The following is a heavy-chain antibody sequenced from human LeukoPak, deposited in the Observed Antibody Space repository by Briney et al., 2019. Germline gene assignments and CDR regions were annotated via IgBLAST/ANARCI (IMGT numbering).Heavy chain of an antibody. V-gene: IGHV3-9*03. CDR1: GFTFGDYA. Sequence: GRSLTLSCAASGFTFGDYAMYWGWHGPGAGLGRVSGIRRNSGRIGYADSVKGRFTISRDNAKNSLYLQMNSLRAEDMALYYCAKDGTRGYYYDSSGPAFDIWGQGTMVTVSS. J-gene: IGHJ3*02. CDR2: IRRNSGRI. CDR3: AKDGTRGYYYDSSGPAFDI. D-gene: IGHD3-22*01.